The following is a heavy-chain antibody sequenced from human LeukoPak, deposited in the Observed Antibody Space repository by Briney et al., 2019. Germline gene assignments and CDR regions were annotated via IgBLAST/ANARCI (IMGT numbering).Heavy chain of an antibody. Sequence: SETLSLTCAVYGGSFSGYYWSWIRQPPGKGLEWIGEINHSGSTNYNPSLKSRVTISVDTSKNQFSLKLSSVTAADTAVYYCARVGIGYGGKTGRGAFDIWGQGTMVTVSS. CDR1: GGSFSGYY. V-gene: IGHV4-34*01. J-gene: IGHJ3*02. CDR2: INHSGST. D-gene: IGHD4-23*01. CDR3: ARVGIGYGGKTGRGAFDI.